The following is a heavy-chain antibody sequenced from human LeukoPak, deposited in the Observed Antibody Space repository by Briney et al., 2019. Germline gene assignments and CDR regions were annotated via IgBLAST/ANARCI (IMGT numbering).Heavy chain of an antibody. J-gene: IGHJ6*02. CDR1: GGSFSGYY. D-gene: IGHD6-13*01. Sequence: SETLSLTCAVYGGSFSGYYWSWIRQPPGKGLEWIGEINHSGSTNCNPSLKSRVTISVDTSKNQFSLKLSSVTAADTAVYYCARVGYSSSWYVPKGYYYYGMDVWGQGTTVTVSS. CDR3: ARVGYSSSWYVPKGYYYYGMDV. V-gene: IGHV4-34*01. CDR2: INHSGST.